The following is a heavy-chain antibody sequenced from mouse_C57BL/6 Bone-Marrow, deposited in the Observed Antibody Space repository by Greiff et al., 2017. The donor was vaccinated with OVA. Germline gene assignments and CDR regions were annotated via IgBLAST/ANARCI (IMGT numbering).Heavy chain of an antibody. CDR1: GYTFTSYG. D-gene: IGHD1-1*01. Sequence: LQESGAELARPGASVKLSCKASGYTFTSYGISWVKQRTGQGLEWIGEIYPRSGNTYYNEKFKGKATLTADKSSSTAYMELRSLTSEDSAVYVCARDYYGSSYVVVDYWGQGTTLTVSS. J-gene: IGHJ2*01. V-gene: IGHV1-81*01. CDR3: ARDYYGSSYVVVDY. CDR2: IYPRSGNT.